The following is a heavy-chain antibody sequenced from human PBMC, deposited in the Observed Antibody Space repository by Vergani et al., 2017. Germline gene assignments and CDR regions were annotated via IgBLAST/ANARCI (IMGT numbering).Heavy chain of an antibody. CDR2: ISWNSGSI. D-gene: IGHD3-3*01. CDR1: GFTFDDYA. Sequence: EVQLVESGGGLVQPGRSLRLSCAASGFTFDDYAMHWVRQAPGKGLEWVSGISWNSGSIGYADSVKGRFTISRDNAKNTLYLQMNSLRAEDTAVYYCARDAASGYYMYYYYYYMDVWGKGTTVTVSS. J-gene: IGHJ6*03. CDR3: ARDAASGYYMYYYYYYMDV. V-gene: IGHV3-9*01.